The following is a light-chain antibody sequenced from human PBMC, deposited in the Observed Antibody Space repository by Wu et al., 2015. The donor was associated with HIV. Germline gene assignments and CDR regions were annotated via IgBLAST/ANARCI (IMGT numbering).Light chain of an antibody. V-gene: IGKV3-11*01. CDR3: QQRINWLFT. CDR2: DAS. J-gene: IGKJ5*01. CDR1: QTVSSY. Sequence: EIVLAQAPATLSLSPGEGATLSCRASQTVSSYIAWYQQKPGQAPRPLIYDASNRATGVPARFSGRGSGTDFTLTITSLEPGDSAVYYCQQRINWLFTFGQGTRLEIK.